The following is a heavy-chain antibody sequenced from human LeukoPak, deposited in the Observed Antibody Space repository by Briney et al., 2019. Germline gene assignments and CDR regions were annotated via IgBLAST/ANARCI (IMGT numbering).Heavy chain of an antibody. V-gene: IGHV4-61*02. D-gene: IGHD2-21*02. CDR2: LYTNENT. J-gene: IGHJ6*03. CDR1: GDSIGSGRYY. Sequence: SETLSLTCSVSGDSIGSGRYYWPWIRQPAGKGLQWIGRLYTNENTNYNPSLESRVSISVDTSKTQFFLKLTSVTAADTAVYFCARGVVTDDYYMDVWGKGTAITVSS. CDR3: ARGVVTDDYYMDV.